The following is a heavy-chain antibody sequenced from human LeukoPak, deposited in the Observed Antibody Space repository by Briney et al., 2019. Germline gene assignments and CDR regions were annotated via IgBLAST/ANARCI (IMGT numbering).Heavy chain of an antibody. CDR2: IYPGDSDT. CDR3: ARHHDYGGNSELAY. J-gene: IGHJ4*02. Sequence: GESLKISCKGSGYSFINYWIGWVRQMPGKGLEWMGIIYPGDSDTRYSPSFQGQVTISADKSISTAYLQWSNLKASDTAMYYCARHHDYGGNSELAYWGQGTLVTVSS. V-gene: IGHV5-51*01. D-gene: IGHD4-23*01. CDR1: GYSFINYW.